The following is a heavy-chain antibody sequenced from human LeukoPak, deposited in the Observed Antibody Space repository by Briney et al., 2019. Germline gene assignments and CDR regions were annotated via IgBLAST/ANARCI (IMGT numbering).Heavy chain of an antibody. CDR1: GFTFSSYS. CDR2: ISSSSYI. D-gene: IGHD6-19*01. J-gene: IGHJ4*02. CDR3: ARDSGRFRLDY. Sequence: GGSLRLSCAASGFTFSSYSMNWVRQAPGKGLEWVSSISSSSYIYYADSVKGRFTISRDNAKNSLYVQMNSLRVEDTAFYYCARDSGRFRLDYWGQGILVTVSS. V-gene: IGHV3-21*01.